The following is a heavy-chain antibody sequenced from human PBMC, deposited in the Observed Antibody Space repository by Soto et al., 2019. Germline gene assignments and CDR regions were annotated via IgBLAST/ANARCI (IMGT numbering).Heavy chain of an antibody. CDR3: ARIHWSQSSLDY. D-gene: IGHD6-19*01. Sequence: LSLTCAVSGGSIDSGAYSLSWIRQPPGKGLEWIGYVSHSGTAYSIPSLNGRLTLSVDSSQTQFSLKLTSVTAADSAVYYCARIHWSQSSLDYWGRGILVTVSS. V-gene: IGHV4-30-2*01. CDR1: GGSIDSGAYS. J-gene: IGHJ4*02. CDR2: VSHSGTA.